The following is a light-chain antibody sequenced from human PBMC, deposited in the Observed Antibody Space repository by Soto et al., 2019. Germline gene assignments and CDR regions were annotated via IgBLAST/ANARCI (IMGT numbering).Light chain of an antibody. CDR2: GAS. CDR1: QSVTNNY. V-gene: IGKV3-20*01. CDR3: QQFGTSPRT. J-gene: IGKJ1*01. Sequence: EIVLTQSPGTLSLSPGERATLSCRASQSVTNNYLAWYQQKPGQAPRLLIYGASRRATGIPDRFSGSGSGTDFTLTISRLEPEDFAVYYCQQFGTSPRTFDQGTTVEIK.